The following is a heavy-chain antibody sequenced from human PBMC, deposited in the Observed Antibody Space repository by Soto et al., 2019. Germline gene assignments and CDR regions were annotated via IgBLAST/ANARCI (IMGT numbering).Heavy chain of an antibody. Sequence: GASVKVSCKASGYTFTSYVISWVRQAPGQGLEWMVWISAYNGNTNYAQKLQGRVTMTTDTSTSTAYMELRSLRSDDTAVYYCARVGGVVYDFWSGAPAEYFQHWGQGTLVTVSS. V-gene: IGHV1-18*04. J-gene: IGHJ1*01. D-gene: IGHD3-3*01. CDR2: ISAYNGNT. CDR1: GYTFTSYV. CDR3: ARVGGVVYDFWSGAPAEYFQH.